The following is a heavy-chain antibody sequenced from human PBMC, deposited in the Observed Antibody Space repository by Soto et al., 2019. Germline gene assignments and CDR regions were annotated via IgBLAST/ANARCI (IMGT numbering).Heavy chain of an antibody. Sequence: SETLSLTCTVSGGSISSYYWSWIRQPPGKGLERIGYIYYSGSTNYNPSLKSRVTISVDTSKNQFSLKLSSVTAADTAVYYCARDGYCSGGSCKPLDYWGQGTLVTVSS. J-gene: IGHJ4*02. V-gene: IGHV4-59*01. CDR1: GGSISSYY. CDR2: IYYSGST. CDR3: ARDGYCSGGSCKPLDY. D-gene: IGHD2-15*01.